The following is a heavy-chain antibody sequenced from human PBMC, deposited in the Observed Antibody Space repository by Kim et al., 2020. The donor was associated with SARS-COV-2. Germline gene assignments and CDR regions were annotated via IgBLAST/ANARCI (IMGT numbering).Heavy chain of an antibody. CDR3: ARMDSSGAAGHDAFDI. CDR2: IYYSGST. J-gene: IGHJ3*02. V-gene: IGHV4-39*01. Sequence: SEALSLTCTVSGGSISSSSYYWGWIRQPPGKGLEWIGSIYYSGSTYYNPSLKSRVTISVDTSKNQFSLKLSSVTAADTAVYYCARMDSSGAAGHDAFDIWGQGTMVTVSS. D-gene: IGHD6-25*01. CDR1: GGSISSSSYY.